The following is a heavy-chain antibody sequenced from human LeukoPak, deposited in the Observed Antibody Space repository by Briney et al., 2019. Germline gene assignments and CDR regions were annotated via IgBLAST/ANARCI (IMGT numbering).Heavy chain of an antibody. Sequence: PGGSLRLSCAASGFTVSSNYMSWVRQAPGKGLEWVSVIYSGGSTYYADSVKGRFTISRDNSKNTLYLQMSSLRAEDTAVYYCARALAGDFWSGSHYYYYGMDVWGQGTTVTVSS. J-gene: IGHJ6*02. V-gene: IGHV3-66*02. CDR2: IYSGGST. D-gene: IGHD3-3*01. CDR3: ARALAGDFWSGSHYYYYGMDV. CDR1: GFTVSSNY.